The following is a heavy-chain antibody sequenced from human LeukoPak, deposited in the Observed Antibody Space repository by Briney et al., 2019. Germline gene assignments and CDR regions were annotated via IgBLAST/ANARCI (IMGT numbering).Heavy chain of an antibody. J-gene: IGHJ2*01. CDR3: ARVVPNLYYWYFDL. CDR1: GFTSSSYE. D-gene: IGHD3-10*01. CDR2: ISSSGSTI. V-gene: IGHV3-48*03. Sequence: GGSLRLSCAASGFTSSSYEMNWVRQAPGKGLEWVSYISSSGSTIYYADSVKGRFTISRDNAKNSLYLQMNSLRAEDTAVYYCARVVPNLYYWYFDLWGRGTLVTVSS.